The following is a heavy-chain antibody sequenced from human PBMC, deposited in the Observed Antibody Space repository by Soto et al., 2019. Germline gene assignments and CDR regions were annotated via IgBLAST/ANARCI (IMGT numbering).Heavy chain of an antibody. CDR1: GGSMTSGDQY. Sequence: QVQLQESGPGLVKPSQTLSLTCTVTGGSMTSGDQYWTWIRHRPGEGLEWFGYINHSGSLYYNPSLKSRVCMSVDTCKNQFSLNLSSVTAAYTAVYYCARELPQRQGRNMDVWGQGTTVTVSS. CDR3: ARELPQRQGRNMDV. D-gene: IGHD1-1*01. V-gene: IGHV4-31*03. J-gene: IGHJ6*02. CDR2: INHSGSL.